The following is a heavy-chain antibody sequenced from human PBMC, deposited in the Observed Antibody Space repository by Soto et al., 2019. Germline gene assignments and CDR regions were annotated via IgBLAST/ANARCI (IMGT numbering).Heavy chain of an antibody. Sequence: QVQLVQSGAEVKKPGASVKVSCKASGYTFATYAMHWVRQAPGQRLEWMGWINAGNGNTRYSQKFQGRVTLTRDTSASKPYMEQSSLRSAATAVYYCARDEDYWGQGTLVTASS. CDR2: INAGNGNT. CDR1: GYTFATYA. J-gene: IGHJ4*02. CDR3: ARDEDY. V-gene: IGHV1-3*01.